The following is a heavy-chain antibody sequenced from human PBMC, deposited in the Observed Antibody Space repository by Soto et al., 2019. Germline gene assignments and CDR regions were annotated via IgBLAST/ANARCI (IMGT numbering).Heavy chain of an antibody. Sequence: PGGSLRLSCAASGFTFSNAWMSWVRQAPGKGLEWVGRIKSKTDGGTTDYAAPVKGRFTISRDDSKNTLYLQMNSLKTEDTAVYYCTTVYYYDSSGLLVWGQGTLFTVSS. CDR2: IKSKTDGGTT. CDR1: GFTFSNAW. CDR3: TTVYYYDSSGLLV. D-gene: IGHD3-22*01. J-gene: IGHJ4*02. V-gene: IGHV3-15*01.